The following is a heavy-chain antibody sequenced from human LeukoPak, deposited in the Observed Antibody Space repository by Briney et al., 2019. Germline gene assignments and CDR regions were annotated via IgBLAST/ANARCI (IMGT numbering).Heavy chain of an antibody. J-gene: IGHJ3*01. CDR2: ISTSGFYI. V-gene: IGHV3-21*06. D-gene: IGHD4-17*01. Sequence: GGSLRLSCAASGLTFSNCSMNWVRQAPGKGLEWVSSISTSGFYIYYADSVKGRFTISRDSAKNSLYLQMNSLRAEDSAVYYCARESLGDYAAFDLWGQGTMVTVSS. CDR3: ARESLGDYAAFDL. CDR1: GLTFSNCS.